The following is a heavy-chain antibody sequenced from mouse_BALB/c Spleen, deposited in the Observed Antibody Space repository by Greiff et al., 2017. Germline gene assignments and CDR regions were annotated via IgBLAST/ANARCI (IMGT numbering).Heavy chain of an antibody. V-gene: IGHV1S22*01. CDR3: TSYGPWFAY. CDR1: GYTFTSYW. CDR2: IYPGSGST. J-gene: IGHJ3*01. Sequence: LQQPGSELVRPGASVKLSCKASGYTFTSYWMHWVKQRPGQGLEWIGNIYPGSGSTNYDEKFKSKATLTVDTSSSTAYMQLSSLTSEDSAVYYCTSYGPWFAYWGQGTLVTVSA. D-gene: IGHD1-1*02.